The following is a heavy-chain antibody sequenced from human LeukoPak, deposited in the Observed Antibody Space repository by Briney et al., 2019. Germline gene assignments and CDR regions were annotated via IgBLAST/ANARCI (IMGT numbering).Heavy chain of an antibody. V-gene: IGHV1-2*02. CDR3: AADDYGSGSYFINWFDP. Sequence: ASVKVSCKASGYTFTGYYMHWVRQAPGQGLEWMGWINPNSGGTNYAQKFQGRVTMTRDTSISTAYMELSRLRSDDTAVYYCAADDYGSGSYFINWFDPWGQGTLVTVSS. J-gene: IGHJ5*02. CDR2: INPNSGGT. D-gene: IGHD3-10*01. CDR1: GYTFTGYY.